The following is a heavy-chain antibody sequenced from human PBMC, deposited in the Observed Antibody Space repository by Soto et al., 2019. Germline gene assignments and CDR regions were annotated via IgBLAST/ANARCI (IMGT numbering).Heavy chain of an antibody. CDR3: TRDHGYGYGMDV. CDR1: GFTFSTYS. D-gene: IGHD5-12*01. V-gene: IGHV3-48*01. CDR2: ITKSSRTI. Sequence: GGSLRHSCAASGFTFSTYSMNWVRQAPGKGLEWISYITKSSRTIYYADSVKGRFTISRDNAKNSLYLQMNSLRAEDTAVYYCTRDHGYGYGMDVWGQGTTVTVSS. J-gene: IGHJ6*02.